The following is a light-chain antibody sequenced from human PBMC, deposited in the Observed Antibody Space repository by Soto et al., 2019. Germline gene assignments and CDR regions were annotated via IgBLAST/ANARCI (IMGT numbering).Light chain of an antibody. CDR1: QSIDKY. V-gene: IGKV1-5*03. CDR2: KAP. CDR3: QQYNDYPLT. J-gene: IGKJ4*01. Sequence: DIQMTQSPSSLSAFVGDSVAITCRAGQSIDKYLNWYQQKPGKAPKFLIYKAPSLESGVPSRFSGSGSGTEFTLTISGLQPDDFAVYYCQQYNDYPLTFGGGTKVDIK.